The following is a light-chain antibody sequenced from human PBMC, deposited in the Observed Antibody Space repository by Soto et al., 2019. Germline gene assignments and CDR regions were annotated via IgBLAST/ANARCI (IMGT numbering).Light chain of an antibody. CDR2: AAS. CDR3: QQSYSTPLT. CDR1: QSISSY. J-gene: IGKJ4*01. Sequence: DIQMTQSPSSLSASVGDRVTITCRASQSISSYLNCYQQKPGKAPKLLIYAASSLQSGVPSRVSGSGSGTDFTLTISSLQPEDLETYYCQQSYSTPLTFGGGTKVEIK. V-gene: IGKV1-39*01.